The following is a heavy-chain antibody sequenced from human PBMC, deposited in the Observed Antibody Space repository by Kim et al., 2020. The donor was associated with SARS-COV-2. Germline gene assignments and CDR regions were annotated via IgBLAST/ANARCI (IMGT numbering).Heavy chain of an antibody. V-gene: IGHV7-4-1*02. CDR2: INTNTGNP. CDR1: GYTFTSYA. CDR3: ARDQGYYDSSARYYFDY. D-gene: IGHD3-22*01. Sequence: ASVKVSCKASGYTFTSYAMNWVRQAPGQGLEWMGWINTNTGNPTYAQGFTGRFVFSLDTSVSTAYLQISSLKAEDTAVYYCARDQGYYDSSARYYFDYWGQGTLVTVSS. J-gene: IGHJ4*02.